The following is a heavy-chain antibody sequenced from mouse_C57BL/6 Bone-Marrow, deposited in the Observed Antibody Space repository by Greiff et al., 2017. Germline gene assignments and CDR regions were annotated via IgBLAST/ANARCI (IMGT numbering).Heavy chain of an antibody. CDR3: TRVFYDYDEGAMDY. Sequence: EVKLVESGEGLVKPGGSLKLSCAASGFTFSSYAMSWVRQTPEKRLEWVAYISSGGDYIYYADTVKGRFTISRDNARNALYLQMSSLKSEDTAMYYCTRVFYDYDEGAMDYWGQGTSVTVSS. CDR2: ISSGGDYI. V-gene: IGHV5-9-1*02. D-gene: IGHD2-4*01. J-gene: IGHJ4*01. CDR1: GFTFSSYA.